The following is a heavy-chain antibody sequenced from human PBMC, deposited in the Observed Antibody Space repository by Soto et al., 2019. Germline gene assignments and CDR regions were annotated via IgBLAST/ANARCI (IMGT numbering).Heavy chain of an antibody. Sequence: QVQLQESGPGLVKPSQTLSLTCTVSGGSISSGGYYWSWIRQHPGKGLEWIGYIYYSGSTYYNPSLKRRVTISVDTSKNQFSLKLRSVTAADTAVYYCARDDPSLRDYYGMDVWGQGTTVTVSS. CDR1: GGSISSGGYY. CDR2: IYYSGST. V-gene: IGHV4-31*03. CDR3: ARDDPSLRDYYGMDV. J-gene: IGHJ6*02.